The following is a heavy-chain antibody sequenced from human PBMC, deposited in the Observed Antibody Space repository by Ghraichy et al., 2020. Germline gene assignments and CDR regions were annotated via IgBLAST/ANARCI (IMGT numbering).Heavy chain of an antibody. V-gene: IGHV7-4-1*02. CDR1: GYTITTYA. CDR2: IDTNTGNP. CDR3: TRGGYVMADSRSRYVY. J-gene: IGHJ4*02. D-gene: IGHD6-13*01. Sequence: ASVKVSCKASGYTITTYAIYWVRQAPGQGLEWMGWIDTNTGNPTYAQGFTGRFVFSWDTSVNTAYLQISSLKAEDTAIYYCTRGGYVMADSRSRYVYWGQGTLITVSS.